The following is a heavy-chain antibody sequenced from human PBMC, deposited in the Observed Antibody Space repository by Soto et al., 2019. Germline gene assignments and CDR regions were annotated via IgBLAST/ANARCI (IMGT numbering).Heavy chain of an antibody. J-gene: IGHJ4*02. D-gene: IGHD4-17*01. Sequence: EVQLLESGGGLVQPGGSLRLSCAASGFTFSIYAISWVRQAPGMGLEWVSVINGGGEITYYADSVKGRFTISRDNSKNTLYLQMNSLRAEDTAVYYCWKERYPVTSLYFDYWGQGTPVTVSS. CDR3: WKERYPVTSLYFDY. CDR2: INGGGEIT. V-gene: IGHV3-23*01. CDR1: GFTFSIYA.